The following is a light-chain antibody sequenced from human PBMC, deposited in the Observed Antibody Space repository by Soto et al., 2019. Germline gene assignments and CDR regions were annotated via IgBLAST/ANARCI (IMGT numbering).Light chain of an antibody. V-gene: IGKV4-1*01. J-gene: IGKJ5*01. Sequence: DIVMTQSPDSLAVSLGERATINCKSSQSVLYSANNKNYLAWYQQKPGQPPKLLIYLASTRASGVPDRFSGSGSGTDFTLTISSLQAEDVAVYYCQQYYSTPPLTFGQGTRLEIK. CDR2: LAS. CDR1: QSVLYSANNKNY. CDR3: QQYYSTPPLT.